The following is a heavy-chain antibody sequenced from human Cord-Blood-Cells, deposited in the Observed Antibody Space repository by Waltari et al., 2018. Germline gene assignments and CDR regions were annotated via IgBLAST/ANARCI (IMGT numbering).Heavy chain of an antibody. CDR2: IYYSGST. Sequence: QLQLQESGPGLVKPSETLSLTCTVSGGSISSSSYYWGWIRQPPGKGLEWIGSIYYSGSTYYNPSLKSRVTISVGTSKNQFSLKLSSVTAADTAVYYCARLSHYDLISGGVRGSPYFDYWGQGTLVTVSS. V-gene: IGHV4-39*01. CDR3: ARLSHYDLISGGVRGSPYFDY. J-gene: IGHJ4*02. D-gene: IGHD3-3*01. CDR1: GGSISSSSYY.